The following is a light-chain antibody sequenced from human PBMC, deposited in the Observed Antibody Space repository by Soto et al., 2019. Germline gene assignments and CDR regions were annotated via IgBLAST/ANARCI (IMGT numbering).Light chain of an antibody. CDR1: QGISNY. CDR2: AAS. CDR3: QKSNSVPHP. J-gene: IGKJ1*01. V-gene: IGKV1-27*01. Sequence: DIQMTQAPSSRSASVGDRVTITCRASQGISNYLAWYQQKQGKVPKLLIYAASTLQSGVPSRFSGSGSGRDLTRRTSSLQPEDVVTDYCQKSNSVPHPFGQVTKVDIK.